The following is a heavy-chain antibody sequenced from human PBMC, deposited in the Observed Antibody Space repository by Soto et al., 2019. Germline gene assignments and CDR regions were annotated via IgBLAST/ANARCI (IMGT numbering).Heavy chain of an antibody. CDR3: ARGGRQQLLVRPYFQH. CDR1: GGSFSNYY. J-gene: IGHJ1*01. D-gene: IGHD6-13*01. V-gene: IGHV4-34*01. Sequence: QVQLQQWGAGLLKPSETLSLTCAVYGGSFSNYYWSWIRQPPGKGLEWIGEINHSGSTNYNPSLKSRVTISVDTSTNQFSLNLRSVTAADTAVYYCARGGRQQLLVRPYFQHWGQGTLVTVSS. CDR2: INHSGST.